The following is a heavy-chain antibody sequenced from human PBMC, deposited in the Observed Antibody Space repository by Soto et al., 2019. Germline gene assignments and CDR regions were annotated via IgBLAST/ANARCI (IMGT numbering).Heavy chain of an antibody. Sequence: QVQLQESGPGLVKPSETLSLTCTVSGVSISSYYWSWIRQPPGKGLEWIGYMYYTGSTNYNPSLKSRVTMSVDTSKNQFSVRLSSVTTADTAVYYCARRVGGLFDQWGQGTLVTVSS. J-gene: IGHJ4*02. V-gene: IGHV4-59*01. CDR3: ARRVGGLFDQ. CDR2: MYYTGST. D-gene: IGHD3-3*01. CDR1: GVSISSYY.